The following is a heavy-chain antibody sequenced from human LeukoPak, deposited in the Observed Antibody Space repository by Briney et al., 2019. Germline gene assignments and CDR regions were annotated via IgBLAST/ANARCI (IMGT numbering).Heavy chain of an antibody. Sequence: PSETLSLTCSVSGGSISRSSYYWGWIRQPPGKGLEWIGSIYYSGSTYYNPSLKSRVTISVDTSKNQFSLKLSSVTAADTAVYYCARVSYGDVDHWGQGTLVTVSS. J-gene: IGHJ4*02. V-gene: IGHV4-39*01. CDR3: ARVSYGDVDH. D-gene: IGHD4-17*01. CDR2: IYYSGST. CDR1: GGSISRSSYY.